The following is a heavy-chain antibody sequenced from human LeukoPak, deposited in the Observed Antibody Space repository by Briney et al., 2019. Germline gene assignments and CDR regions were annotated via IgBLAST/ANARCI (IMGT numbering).Heavy chain of an antibody. CDR3: ARKSASGNYPLDY. CDR2: INQDGSAG. Sequence: GGSLRLSCAASGFTFSNYWMTWVRQAPGKGLEWVANINQDGSAGYYVDSVKGRFTISRDNAKNTVFLQMSSLRAEDTALYYCARKSASGNYPLDYWGQGTLVTVSS. CDR1: GFTFSNYW. J-gene: IGHJ4*02. D-gene: IGHD3-10*01. V-gene: IGHV3-7*03.